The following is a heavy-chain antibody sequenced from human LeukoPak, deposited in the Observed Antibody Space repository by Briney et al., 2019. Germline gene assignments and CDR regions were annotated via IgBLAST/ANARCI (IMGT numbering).Heavy chain of an antibody. CDR2: ISGSGGST. V-gene: IGHV3-23*01. CDR3: VRGSLASGVVVYYYYYLDV. CDR1: GFTFSSHA. D-gene: IGHD3-3*01. Sequence: GGSLRLSCAASGFTFSSHAMSWVRQAPGKGLEWVSAISGSGGSTYYADSVKGRFTISRDNSKNTLYLQMNSLRAEDTAVYYCVRGSLASGVVVYYYYYLDVWGKGTTVTVSS. J-gene: IGHJ6*03.